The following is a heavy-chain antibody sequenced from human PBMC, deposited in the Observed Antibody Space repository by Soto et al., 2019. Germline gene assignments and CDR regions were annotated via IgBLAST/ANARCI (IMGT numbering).Heavy chain of an antibody. CDR3: ARDHYEWELRFDP. CDR1: GGTFSSYA. V-gene: IGHV1-69*13. D-gene: IGHD1-26*01. J-gene: IGHJ5*02. Sequence: ASVKVSCKASGGTFSSYAISWVRQAPGQGLEWMGGIIPIFGTANYAQKFQGRVTITADESTSTAYMELSSLRSEDTAVYYCARDHYEWELRFDPWGQGTLVTVSS. CDR2: IIPIFGTA.